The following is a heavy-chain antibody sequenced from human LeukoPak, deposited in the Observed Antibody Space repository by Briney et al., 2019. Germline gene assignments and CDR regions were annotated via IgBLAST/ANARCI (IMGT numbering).Heavy chain of an antibody. CDR2: ITSSSSAI. D-gene: IGHD5-12*01. J-gene: IGHJ4*02. Sequence: GGSLRLSCAASGFTFSTYSMNWVRQAPGKGLEWISYITSSSSAIYYTDSVKGRFTVSRDNAKNSLYLQMNSLRAEDTAVYYCARDNRGYDYWGQGTLVTVSS. CDR1: GFTFSTYS. CDR3: ARDNRGYDY. V-gene: IGHV3-48*04.